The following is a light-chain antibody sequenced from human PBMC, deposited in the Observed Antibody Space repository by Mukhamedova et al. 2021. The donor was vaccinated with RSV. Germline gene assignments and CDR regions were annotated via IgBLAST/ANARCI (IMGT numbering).Light chain of an antibody. V-gene: IGKV1-17*01. CDR2: GAS. CDR3: LQYNSYTRT. J-gene: IGKJ1*01. Sequence: WYQRRVHGKAPERRIYGASSLQSGVPSRFSGSASGTEVTRTISSLQPEDFATYYCLQYNSYTRTFGQGTKVEIK.